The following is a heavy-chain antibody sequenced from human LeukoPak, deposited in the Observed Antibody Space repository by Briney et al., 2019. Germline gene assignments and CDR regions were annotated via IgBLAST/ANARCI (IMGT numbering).Heavy chain of an antibody. Sequence: GGSLRLSCAASGLNLDAYAMHWVRQAPGKVLEWVSLISGVGTITYYADSVKGRFTISRDNSKNSLFLEMNSLGSEDTALYYCAKDTPLFYHYYGIDVWGQGTTVTVSS. CDR3: AKDTPLFYHYYGIDV. V-gene: IGHV3-43*02. CDR1: GLNLDAYA. J-gene: IGHJ6*02. CDR2: ISGVGTIT.